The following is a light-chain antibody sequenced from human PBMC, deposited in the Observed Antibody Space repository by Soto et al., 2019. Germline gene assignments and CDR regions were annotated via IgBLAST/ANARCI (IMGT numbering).Light chain of an antibody. CDR3: QKYNSVPST. V-gene: IGKV1-27*01. J-gene: IGKJ3*01. CDR1: QGISNY. Sequence: DIQMTQSPSSLSASVGDRVTITCRARQGISNYLAWYQQKPGKVPNLLIYAASSLQSGVPSRFSASGSGTSFTLTISSLQPEYVATYYCQKYNSVPSTFAPGTKVEIK. CDR2: AAS.